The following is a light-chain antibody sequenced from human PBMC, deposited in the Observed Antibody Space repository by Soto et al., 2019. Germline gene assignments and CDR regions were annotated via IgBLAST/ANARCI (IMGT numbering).Light chain of an antibody. CDR2: GAS. CDR1: QSFDSNY. J-gene: IGKJ3*01. V-gene: IGKV3-20*01. Sequence: EIVLTQSPGTLSLSPGERATLSCRASQSFDSNYLAWYQQKPGQAPKLLIYGASSRATGIPERFSGSGSGTEFTLTISRLEPEDFAVYYCQQYGSSPFTFGPGTKVDIK. CDR3: QQYGSSPFT.